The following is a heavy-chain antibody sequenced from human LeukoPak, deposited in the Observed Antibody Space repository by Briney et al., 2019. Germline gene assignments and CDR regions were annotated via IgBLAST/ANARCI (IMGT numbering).Heavy chain of an antibody. V-gene: IGHV4-61*08. CDR2: IYYNGNT. Sequence: SVTLSLTCSVPVGSVSSGGYYWSWIRQPPGKGLEWIGYIYYNGNTNYNPSLKSRVTISVDTSKNQFSLKLSSVTAADTAVYYCAREPLRAESRWFDPWGQGILVTVSS. CDR3: AREPLRAESRWFDP. CDR1: VGSVSSGGYY. J-gene: IGHJ5*02. D-gene: IGHD1-26*01.